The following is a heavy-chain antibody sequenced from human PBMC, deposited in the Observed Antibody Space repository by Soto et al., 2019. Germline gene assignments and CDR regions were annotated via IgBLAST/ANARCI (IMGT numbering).Heavy chain of an antibody. CDR2: IYYSGST. CDR1: GGSISSGDYY. CDR3: ASAQAMLTFGGVIVQ. Sequence: QVQLQESGPGLVKPSQTLSLTCTVSGGSISSGDYYWSWIRQPPGKDLEWIGYIYYSGSTYYNPSLKRRVTIAVDTSKNQFSLKLGSVTAADTAVYYCASAQAMLTFGGVIVQWGQGTLVTVSS. V-gene: IGHV4-30-4*01. J-gene: IGHJ4*02. D-gene: IGHD3-16*02.